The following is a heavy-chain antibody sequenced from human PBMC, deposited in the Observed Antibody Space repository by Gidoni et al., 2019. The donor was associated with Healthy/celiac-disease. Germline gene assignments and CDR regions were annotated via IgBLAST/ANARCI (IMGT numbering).Heavy chain of an antibody. V-gene: IGHV1-69*01. J-gene: IGHJ6*02. CDR1: GCTFSSYA. Sequence: QAQLVQSGAEVKKPGPSVKVSCKASGCTFSSYAIRSVRQPPGQGLEWTGGIIPICGPANYAQKFQGRVTITADESTSTAYMELSSLRSEDTAMYYCARQYYYDSSGYYPDRYYYCGMDVWGQGTTVTVSS. D-gene: IGHD3-22*01. CDR3: ARQYYYDSSGYYPDRYYYCGMDV. CDR2: IIPICGPA.